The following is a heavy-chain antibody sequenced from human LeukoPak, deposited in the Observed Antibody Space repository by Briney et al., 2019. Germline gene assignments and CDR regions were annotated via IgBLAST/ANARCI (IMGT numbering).Heavy chain of an antibody. Sequence: PGGSLRLSCAASGFTFSSYAMSWVRQAPGKGLEWVSAIGGSGGSTYYADSVKGRFTISRDNSKNTLYLQMNSLRAEDTAVYYCAKKLGVINAFDIWGQGTMVTVSS. CDR3: AKKLGVINAFDI. CDR1: GFTFSSYA. J-gene: IGHJ3*02. D-gene: IGHD3-10*01. V-gene: IGHV3-23*01. CDR2: IGGSGGST.